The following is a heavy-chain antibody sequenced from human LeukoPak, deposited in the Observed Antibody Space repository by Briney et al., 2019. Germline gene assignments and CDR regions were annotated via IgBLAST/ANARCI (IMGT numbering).Heavy chain of an antibody. CDR1: GFTFSDYY. J-gene: IGHJ4*02. D-gene: IGHD2-2*01. Sequence: GGTLRLSCAASGFTFSDYYMSWIRQAPGKGLEWVSYISSSGSTIYYADSVKGRFTISRDNSKNTLYLQMNSLRAEDTAVYYCAHGSMYQLDYWGQGTLVTVSS. CDR3: AHGSMYQLDY. V-gene: IGHV3-11*01. CDR2: ISSSGSTI.